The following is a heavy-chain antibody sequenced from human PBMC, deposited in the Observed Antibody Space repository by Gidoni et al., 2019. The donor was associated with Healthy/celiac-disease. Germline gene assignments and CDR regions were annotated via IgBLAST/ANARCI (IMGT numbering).Heavy chain of an antibody. CDR3: ARGLYDSSGYYLDY. J-gene: IGHJ4*02. D-gene: IGHD3-22*01. V-gene: IGHV4-4*07. CDR2: IYTSGST. Sequence: QVQLQESGPGLVKPSETLSLTCPVSGASISSYYWSWIRQPAGKGLEWIGRIYTSGSTNYNPSLKSRVTMSVDTSKNQFSLKLSSVTAADTAVYYCARGLYDSSGYYLDYWGQGTLVTVSS. CDR1: GASISSYY.